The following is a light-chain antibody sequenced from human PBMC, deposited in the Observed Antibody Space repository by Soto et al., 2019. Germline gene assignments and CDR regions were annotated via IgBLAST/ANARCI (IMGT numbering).Light chain of an antibody. J-gene: IGKJ5*01. CDR1: QSVSSSY. CDR3: QQYGSSPIT. V-gene: IGKV3-20*01. Sequence: EILLTQSPCTLSLSPGERATLSCRASQSVSSSYLAWYQQKPGQAPRLLMYGASTRATGIPARFSGSGSGTDFSLTISRLEPEDFELYYCQQYGSSPITFGQGTRLEIK. CDR2: GAS.